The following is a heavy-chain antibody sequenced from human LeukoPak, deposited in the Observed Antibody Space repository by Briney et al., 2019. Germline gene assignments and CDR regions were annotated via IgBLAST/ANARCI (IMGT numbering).Heavy chain of an antibody. CDR1: AGSISRYY. CDR2: IYYSGST. D-gene: IGHD3-22*01. V-gene: IGHV4-59*01. J-gene: IGHJ4*02. Sequence: SETLSLTCTVSAGSISRYYWSWIRQPPGKGLEWIGYIYYSGSTNYNPSLKSRVTMSLDTSRNQFSLKLSSVTAADTAVYYCAREYHYYDTRGYYYFDYWGQGTLVTVSS. CDR3: AREYHYYDTRGYYYFDY.